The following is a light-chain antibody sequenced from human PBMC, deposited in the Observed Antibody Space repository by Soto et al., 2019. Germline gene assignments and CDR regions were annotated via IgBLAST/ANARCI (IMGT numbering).Light chain of an antibody. CDR3: QSYDTSLSGYV. CDR1: SSNFGAGYD. V-gene: IGLV1-40*01. CDR2: GNS. Sequence: SVLTQPPSVSGAPGQRVTFSCTGSSSNFGAGYDVHWYQQLPGTAPKLLIYGNSNRPSGVPDRFSGSKSGTSASLAITGLQAEDEADYYCQSYDTSLSGYVFGTGTKVTVL. J-gene: IGLJ1*01.